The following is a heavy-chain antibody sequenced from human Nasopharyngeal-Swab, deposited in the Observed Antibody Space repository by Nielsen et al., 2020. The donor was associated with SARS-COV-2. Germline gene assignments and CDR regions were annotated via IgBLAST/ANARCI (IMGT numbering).Heavy chain of an antibody. D-gene: IGHD3-3*01. CDR2: IRVSSSGT. J-gene: IGHJ3*02. CDR1: GFTFGDYA. V-gene: IGHV3-48*01. CDR3: ARDNFWAFDI. Sequence: GESLKISCTTSGFTFGDYAMSWVRQAPGKGPEWISNIRVSSSGTYYADSVQGRFSISRDDAKNVLYLQMNSLSAEDTAVYYCARDNFWAFDIWGQGTMVTVSS.